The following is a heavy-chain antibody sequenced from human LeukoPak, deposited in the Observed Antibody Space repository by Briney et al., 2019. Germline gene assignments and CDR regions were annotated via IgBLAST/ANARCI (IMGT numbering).Heavy chain of an antibody. CDR2: INHSGST. CDR1: GGSFSGYY. Sequence: PSETLSLTCAVYGGSFSGYYWSWIRQPPGKGLEWFGEINHSGSTNYNPSLKSRVTISVDTSKNQFSLKLSSVTAADTAVYYCARPRAPTRYCSGGSCPFDYWGQGTLVTVSS. D-gene: IGHD2-15*01. J-gene: IGHJ4*02. V-gene: IGHV4-34*01. CDR3: ARPRAPTRYCSGGSCPFDY.